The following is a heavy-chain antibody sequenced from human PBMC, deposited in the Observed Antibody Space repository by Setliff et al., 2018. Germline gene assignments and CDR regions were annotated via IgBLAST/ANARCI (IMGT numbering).Heavy chain of an antibody. Sequence: SETLSLTCTVSGYWGWIRQPPGKGLEWIGNMYHSGSVYYNPSLKSRVTIPVDTSKNQFSLKVTSVTAADTAVYYCARGRKLLAVAGLRGYYYYYGMDVWGQGTTVTVSS. J-gene: IGHJ6*02. CDR1: GY. CDR3: ARGRKLLAVAGLRGYYYYYGMDV. D-gene: IGHD6-19*01. CDR2: MYHSGSV. V-gene: IGHV4-38-2*02.